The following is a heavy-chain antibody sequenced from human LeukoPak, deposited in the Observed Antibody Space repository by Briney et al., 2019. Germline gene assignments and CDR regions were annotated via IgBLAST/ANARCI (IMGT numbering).Heavy chain of an antibody. CDR2: ISYDGSSM. J-gene: IGHJ6*02. D-gene: IGHD5-12*01. Sequence: QAGGSLRLSCAASGFTFRSYAMHWVRQTPGKGLEWVAVISYDGSSMYYGGSVKGRFTISRDNSENTLYLQMNSLRAEDTAVYYCAREYSGYGYYYNMDVWGQGTTVIVSS. V-gene: IGHV3-30*04. CDR1: GFTFRSYA. CDR3: AREYSGYGYYYNMDV.